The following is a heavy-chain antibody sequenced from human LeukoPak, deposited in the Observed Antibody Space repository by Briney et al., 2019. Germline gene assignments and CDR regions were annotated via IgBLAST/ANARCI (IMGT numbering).Heavy chain of an antibody. V-gene: IGHV5-51*01. D-gene: IGHD3-10*01. CDR1: GXXFTSSW. Sequence: SLKISXXXSGXXFTSSWIGWARQMPGKGLEWMAIINPGDSDTRYSPSFQGQVTISADKSISTVYLQWGSLKASDTAMYYCARQPGAGWFDPWGQGTLVTVSS. CDR2: INPGDSDT. CDR3: ARQPGAGWFDP. J-gene: IGHJ5*02.